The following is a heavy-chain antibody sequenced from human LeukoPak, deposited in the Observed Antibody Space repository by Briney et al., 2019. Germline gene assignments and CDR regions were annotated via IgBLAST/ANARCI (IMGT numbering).Heavy chain of an antibody. CDR3: ARVTAPSHPYCSDGSCYNPFDI. CDR2: IYYSGTT. V-gene: IGHV4-39*07. CDR1: GGSINSSTYY. Sequence: PSETLSLTCTVSGGSINSSTYYWGWIRQPPGKGLEWIGTIYYSGTTYYNPSLKSRVIISVDTSKNQFSLKLSSVTAADTAVYYCARVTAPSHPYCSDGSCYNPFDIWGQGTMVTVSS. J-gene: IGHJ3*02. D-gene: IGHD2-15*01.